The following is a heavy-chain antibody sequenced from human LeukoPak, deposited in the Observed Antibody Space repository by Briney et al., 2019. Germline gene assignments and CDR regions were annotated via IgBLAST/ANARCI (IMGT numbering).Heavy chain of an antibody. CDR2: ILDNGNT. CDR1: GGSISFFY. Sequence: PSETLSLTCTVSGGSISFFYWSWVRQTPGKGLEWLGYILDNGNTNYNPSLKSRLTISVDTSKNQFSLKLRSVTAADTAVYFCARVISPESYFYFLEYYYMDVWGKGATVTVS. D-gene: IGHD3-10*01. J-gene: IGHJ6*03. V-gene: IGHV4-59*01. CDR3: ARVISPESYFYFLEYYYMDV.